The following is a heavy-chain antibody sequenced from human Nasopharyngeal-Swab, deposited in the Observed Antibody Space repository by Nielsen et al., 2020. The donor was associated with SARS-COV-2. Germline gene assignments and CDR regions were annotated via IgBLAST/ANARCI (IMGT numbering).Heavy chain of an antibody. Sequence: SETLSLTCTVSGGSISSSSYYWGWIRQPPGKGLEWIGSIYYSGSTYYNPSLKSRVTISVDTPKNQFSLKLSSVTAADTAVYYCARQVLTYYDFWSGPTPDYWGQGTLVTVSS. CDR3: ARQVLTYYDFWSGPTPDY. V-gene: IGHV4-39*01. D-gene: IGHD3-3*01. J-gene: IGHJ4*02. CDR2: IYYSGST. CDR1: GGSISSSSYY.